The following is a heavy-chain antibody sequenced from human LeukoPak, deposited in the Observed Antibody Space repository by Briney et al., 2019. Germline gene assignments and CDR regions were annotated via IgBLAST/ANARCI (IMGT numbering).Heavy chain of an antibody. V-gene: IGHV3-30-3*01. CDR2: ISYDGSNK. CDR1: GFTFSSYA. Sequence: GGSLRLSCAASGFTFSSYAMHWVREAPGKGLEWVAVISYDGSNKYYADSVKGRFTISRDNSKNTLYLQMNSLRAEDTAVYYCARDPRIVAAGNYFDDWGQGTLVTVSS. CDR3: ARDPRIVAAGNYFDD. J-gene: IGHJ4*02. D-gene: IGHD6-13*01.